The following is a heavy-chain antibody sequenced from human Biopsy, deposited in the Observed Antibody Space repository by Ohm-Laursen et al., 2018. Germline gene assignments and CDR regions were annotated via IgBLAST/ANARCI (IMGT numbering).Heavy chain of an antibody. CDR2: IVVGSGHT. CDR1: GFTFSSSA. J-gene: IGHJ6*02. V-gene: IGHV1-58*01. CDR3: AATSTPYYYYYAMDV. Sequence: SVKVSCKASGFTFSSSAVQWVRQARGQRLEWIGWIVVGSGHTNYAQKFQERVTITRDMSTSTAYMELTSLRSKDTAVYYCAATSTPYYYYYAMDVWDQGTTITVSS.